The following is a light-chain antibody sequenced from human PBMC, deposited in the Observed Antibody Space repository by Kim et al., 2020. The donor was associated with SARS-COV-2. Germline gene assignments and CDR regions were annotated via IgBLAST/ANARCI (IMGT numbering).Light chain of an antibody. CDR3: QAWDSSTVV. V-gene: IGLV3-1*01. CDR1: KLGDKN. Sequence: SPDKTATISRSGDKLGDKNACWYQQKPGQAPVVVIYQDTKRSSGIPERFSGSNSGNTATLTIRGTQALDEADYYCQAWDSSTVVFGGGTQLTVL. J-gene: IGLJ2*01. CDR2: QDT.